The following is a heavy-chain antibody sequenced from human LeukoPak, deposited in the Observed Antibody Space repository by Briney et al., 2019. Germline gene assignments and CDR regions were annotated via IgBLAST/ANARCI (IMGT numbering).Heavy chain of an antibody. J-gene: IGHJ6*02. CDR1: GFTFSSYG. Sequence: GGSLRLSCAASGFTFSSYGMHWVRQAPGKGLEWVVVISHDGSNKYYADSVKGRFTISRDNSKNTLYLQMNSLRAEDTAVYYCAKDRGVPYDFWSGYYYYGMDVWGQGTTVTVSS. D-gene: IGHD3-3*01. CDR3: AKDRGVPYDFWSGYYYYGMDV. CDR2: ISHDGSNK. V-gene: IGHV3-30*18.